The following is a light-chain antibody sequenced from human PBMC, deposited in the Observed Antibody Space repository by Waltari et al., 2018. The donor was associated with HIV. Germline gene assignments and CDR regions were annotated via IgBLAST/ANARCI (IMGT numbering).Light chain of an antibody. J-gene: IGKJ4*01. CDR3: HQTFSLPLT. CDR1: QHINMY. V-gene: IGKV1-39*01. Sequence: DIQITQSPSSLSASIGDRVTITCRTSQHINMYLNWYQQRPVKTPSLLIFAATTLHTGVPSRFSASGSGTTFSLAISSLQVDDVATYYCHQTFSLPLTFGAGTKVEL. CDR2: AAT.